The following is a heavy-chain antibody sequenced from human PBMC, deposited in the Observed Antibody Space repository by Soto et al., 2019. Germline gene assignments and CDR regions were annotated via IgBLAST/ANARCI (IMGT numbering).Heavy chain of an antibody. CDR1: GGSISSGGYY. V-gene: IGHV4-31*03. Sequence: PSETLSLTCTVSGGSISSGGYYWSWIRQHPGKGLEWIGYIYYSGSTYYNPSLKSRVTISVDTSKNQFSLKLSSVTAADTAVYYCATTPVYYDILTGYFPGAGPPYGMDVWGQGTTVTVSS. J-gene: IGHJ6*02. CDR2: IYYSGST. CDR3: ATTPVYYDILTGYFPGAGPPYGMDV. D-gene: IGHD3-9*01.